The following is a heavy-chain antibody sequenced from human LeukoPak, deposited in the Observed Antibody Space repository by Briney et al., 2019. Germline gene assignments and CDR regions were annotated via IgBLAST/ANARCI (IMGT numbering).Heavy chain of an antibody. D-gene: IGHD3-22*01. CDR2: IYHSGST. CDR1: GYSISSGYY. J-gene: IGHJ4*02. CDR3: ARAYDGSGNDY. V-gene: IGHV4-38-2*01. Sequence: PSETLSLTCAVSGYSISSGYYWGWIRQPPGKGLEWIGRIYHSGSTYYNPSLKSRVTISVDTSKNQFSLKLSSVTAADTAVYYCARAYDGSGNDYWGQGTLVTVSS.